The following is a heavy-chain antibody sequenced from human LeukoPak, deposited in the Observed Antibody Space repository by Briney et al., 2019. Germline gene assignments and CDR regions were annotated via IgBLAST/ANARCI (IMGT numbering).Heavy chain of an antibody. D-gene: IGHD3-22*01. CDR3: AKVSRYYYDSSGQVSFDY. V-gene: IGHV3-23*01. Sequence: GGSLRLSCAASGFTFSSYAMSWVRQAPGKGLEGVSAICGSGGSTYYADSVKGRFTISRDNSKNTLYLQMNSLRAEDTAVYYCAKVSRYYYDSSGQVSFDYWGQGTLVTVSS. CDR2: ICGSGGST. CDR1: GFTFSSYA. J-gene: IGHJ4*02.